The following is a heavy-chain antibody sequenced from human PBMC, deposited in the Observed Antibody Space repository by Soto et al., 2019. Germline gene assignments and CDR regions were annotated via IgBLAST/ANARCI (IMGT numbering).Heavy chain of an antibody. CDR1: GFTFSDYA. V-gene: IGHV3-30-3*01. CDR3: AIVNCAGDCRLFVY. J-gene: IGHJ4*02. CDR2: ISYDGSNK. Sequence: QVQLVESGGGVVQPGRSLRLSCAASGFTFSDYAMHWVRQAPGKGLEWVAIISYDGSNKFSADSVKGRFTISRDNSKNTLYLQMNGRRAEDTAVYICAIVNCAGDCRLFVYWGQGTLVTVSS. D-gene: IGHD2-21*02.